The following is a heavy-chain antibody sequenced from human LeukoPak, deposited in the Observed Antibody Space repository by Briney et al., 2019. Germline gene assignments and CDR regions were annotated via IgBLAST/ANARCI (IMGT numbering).Heavy chain of an antibody. J-gene: IGHJ4*02. V-gene: IGHV3-20*04. CDR2: INWNGGST. D-gene: IGHD3-22*01. CDR1: GFTYDDYG. CDR3: ARMAYYYDSSGYYSTFDY. Sequence: GGSLRLSCAASGFTYDDYGMSWVRQAPGKGLEWVSGINWNGGSTGYADSVKGRFTISRDNAKNSLYLQMNSLRAEDTALYYCARMAYYYDSSGYYSTFDYWGQRTLVTVSS.